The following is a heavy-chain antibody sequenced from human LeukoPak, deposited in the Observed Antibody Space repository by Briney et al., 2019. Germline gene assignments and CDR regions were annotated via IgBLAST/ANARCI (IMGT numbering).Heavy chain of an antibody. V-gene: IGHV4-28*01. Sequence: SETPSLTCAVSGYSLSISKRWGWIRRPPGKGLEWIGYIYYSGSTYYYPSLKSRVTMSVDTSKNQFSLKLSSVTAVDTAVYYCARSAGDYGDYVWSFDYWGQGTLVTVSS. CDR2: IYYSGST. J-gene: IGHJ4*02. CDR3: ARSAGDYGDYVWSFDY. D-gene: IGHD4-17*01. CDR1: GYSLSISKR.